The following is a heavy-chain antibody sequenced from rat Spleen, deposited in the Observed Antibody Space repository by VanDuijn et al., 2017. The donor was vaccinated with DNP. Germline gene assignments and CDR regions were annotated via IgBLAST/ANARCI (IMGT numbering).Heavy chain of an antibody. V-gene: IGHV2S18*01. J-gene: IGHJ2*01. CDR2: MWYDGDT. D-gene: IGHD4-2*01. Sequence: QVQLKESGPGLVQPSETLSLTCTVSGFSLTSYSVSWVRQPSGKGPEWMGRMWYDGDTAYNSALKSRLSISRDTSKNQVLLSMNSLQTEDTAMYFCARNWKIFDYWGQGVMVTVSS. CDR1: GFSLTSYS. CDR3: ARNWKIFDY.